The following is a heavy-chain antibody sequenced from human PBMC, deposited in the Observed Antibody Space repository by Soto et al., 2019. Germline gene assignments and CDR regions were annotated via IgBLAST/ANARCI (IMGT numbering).Heavy chain of an antibody. CDR2: MSRDGGVT. CDR1: GFTFSNYG. Sequence: GGSLRLSCAASGFTFSNYGMTWVRQAPGKGLEWVSGMSRDGGVTDYTDSVKGRFTISRDNSKNTLYLKMNSLRAEDTAVYYCAKIYYGMDVWGQGTTVTVSS. V-gene: IGHV3-23*01. CDR3: AKIYYGMDV. J-gene: IGHJ6*02.